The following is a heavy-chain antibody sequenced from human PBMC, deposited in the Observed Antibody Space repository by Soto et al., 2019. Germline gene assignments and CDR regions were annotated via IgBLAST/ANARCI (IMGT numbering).Heavy chain of an antibody. J-gene: IGHJ4*02. CDR1: GITFSNVW. D-gene: IGHD6-6*01. Sequence: EVQLVESGGGLVKPGGTLRVSCAASGITFSNVWMTWVRQAPGKGLEWVGRIKSKTDGGTTDYGAPVRGRFTISRDDSKNTLYLQMNSLKTEDTAVYYCTTGRFSSSLHFDSWGQGTLITVSS. CDR2: IKSKTDGGTT. V-gene: IGHV3-15*01. CDR3: TTGRFSSSLHFDS.